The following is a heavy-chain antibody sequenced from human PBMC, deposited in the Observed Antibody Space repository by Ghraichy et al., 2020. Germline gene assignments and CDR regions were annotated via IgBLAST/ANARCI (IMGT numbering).Heavy chain of an antibody. CDR3: ARGKRSWGPRYYYYMDV. CDR1: GGSFSGSY. Sequence: SETLSLTCAVYGGSFSGSYWSWIRQPPGKGLEWIGEINHSGSTNYNPSLKSRVTISVDTSKNQFSLKLSSVTAADTAVYYCARGKRSWGPRYYYYMDVWGKGTTVTVSS. D-gene: IGHD6-13*01. J-gene: IGHJ6*03. CDR2: INHSGST. V-gene: IGHV4-34*01.